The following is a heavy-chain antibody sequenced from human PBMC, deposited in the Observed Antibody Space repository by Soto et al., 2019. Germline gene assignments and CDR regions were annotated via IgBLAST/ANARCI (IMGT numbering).Heavy chain of an antibody. J-gene: IGHJ4*02. V-gene: IGHV2-5*02. CDR1: GFSLTANGVG. Sequence: ITVKESGPPLVKPTQTLTLTCSFSGFSLTANGVGVGWVRQPPGLALEWLAMVYWDDVKHYSAYLRSRLSITKDPSKSQVVLTIANMDHVDTGTYFCATLPGSHWGQGALVTVSS. CDR3: ATLPGSH. CDR2: VYWDDVK. D-gene: IGHD2-21*01.